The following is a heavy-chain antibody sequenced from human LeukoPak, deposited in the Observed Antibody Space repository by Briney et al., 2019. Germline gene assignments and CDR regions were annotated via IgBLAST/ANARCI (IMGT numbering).Heavy chain of an antibody. CDR2: IYYSGST. V-gene: IGHV4-39*07. D-gene: IGHD6-19*01. CDR1: GGSISSSSYY. Sequence: SETLSLTCTVSGGSISSSSYYWGWIRQPPGKGLEWIGSIYYSGSTYYNPSLKSRVTISVDTSKNQFSLKLSSVTAADTAVYYCARESTLSTAVAGTPGAFDIWGQGTMVTVSS. CDR3: ARESTLSTAVAGTPGAFDI. J-gene: IGHJ3*02.